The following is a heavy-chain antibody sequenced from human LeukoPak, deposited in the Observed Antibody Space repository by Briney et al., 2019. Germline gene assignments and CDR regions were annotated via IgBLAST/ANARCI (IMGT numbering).Heavy chain of an antibody. CDR2: ISYDGSNK. J-gene: IGHJ4*02. Sequence: GRSLRLSCAASGSTFSSYGMHWVRQAPGKGLEWVAVISYDGSNKYYADSVKGRFTISRDNSKNTLYLQMNSLRAEDTAVYYCAKDLSMVATRYYFDYWGQGTLVTDSS. CDR3: AKDLSMVATRYYFDY. D-gene: IGHD5-12*01. V-gene: IGHV3-30*18. CDR1: GSTFSSYG.